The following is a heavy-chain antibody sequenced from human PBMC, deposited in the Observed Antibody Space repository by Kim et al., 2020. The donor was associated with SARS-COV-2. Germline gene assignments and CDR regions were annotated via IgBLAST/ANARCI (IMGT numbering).Heavy chain of an antibody. D-gene: IGHD3-3*01. CDR1: GFTFSSYA. V-gene: IGHV3-23*01. J-gene: IGHJ6*02. Sequence: GGSLRLSCAASGFTFSSYAMSWVRQAPGKGLEWVSAISGSGGSTYYADSVKGRFTISRDNSKNTLYLQMNSLRAEDTAVYYCAKDRTTRFGYYYYYGMDVWGQGTTVTVSS. CDR2: ISGSGGST. CDR3: AKDRTTRFGYYYYYGMDV.